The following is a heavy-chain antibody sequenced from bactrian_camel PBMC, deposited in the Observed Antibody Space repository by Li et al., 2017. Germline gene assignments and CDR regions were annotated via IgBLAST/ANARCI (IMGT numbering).Heavy chain of an antibody. D-gene: IGHD3*01. V-gene: IGHV3S55*01. CDR1: GDRASSYG. Sequence: VQLVESGGGSVQAGGSLRLSCAASGDRASSYGMGWFRQFPGKDREGVAHIDSDGKWYAESLKGRSTISTDDANNTLDLQIDSLQPEDTAMYYCVVDGDPSTAKVEHGIWVDYDYAYWGQGTQVTVS. CDR2: IDSDGK. J-gene: IGHJ4*01. CDR3: VVDGDPSTAKVEHGIWVDYDYAY.